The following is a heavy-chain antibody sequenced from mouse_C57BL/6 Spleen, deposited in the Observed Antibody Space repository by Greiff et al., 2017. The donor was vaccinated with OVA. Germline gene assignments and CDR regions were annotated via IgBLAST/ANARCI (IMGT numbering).Heavy chain of an antibody. CDR1: GYAFSSSW. CDR2: IYPGDGDT. J-gene: IGHJ4*01. CDR3: AKLPYYAMDY. V-gene: IGHV1-82*01. Sequence: QVQLQQSGPELVKPGASVKISCKASGYAFSSSWMNWVKQRPGQGLEWIGRIYPGDGDTNYNGKFKGKATLTADKSSSTAYMQLSSLTSEDSAVYFCAKLPYYAMDYWGQGTSVTVSS.